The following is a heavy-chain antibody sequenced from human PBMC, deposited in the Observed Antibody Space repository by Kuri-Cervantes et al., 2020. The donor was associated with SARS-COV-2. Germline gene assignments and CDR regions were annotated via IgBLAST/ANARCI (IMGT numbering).Heavy chain of an antibody. CDR1: GYTFISYY. CDR3: ARDRGSSGWSWVYYYYGMDV. V-gene: IGHV1-18*04. D-gene: IGHD6-19*01. Sequence: ASVKVSCKASGYTFISYYMHWVRQAPGQGLEWMGWISAYNGNTNYAQKLQGRVTMTTDTSTSTAYMELRSLRSDDTAVYYCARDRGSSGWSWVYYYYGMDVWGQGTTVTVSS. CDR2: ISAYNGNT. J-gene: IGHJ6*02.